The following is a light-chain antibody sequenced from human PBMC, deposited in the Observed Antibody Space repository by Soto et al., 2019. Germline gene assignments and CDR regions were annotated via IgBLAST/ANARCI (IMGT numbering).Light chain of an antibody. CDR2: GAS. CDR3: QQYESSPQT. V-gene: IGKV3-20*01. Sequence: EIVLTQSPGTLSLSPGETATLSCRASQSVSSSYLTWYQQKPGQAPRLLIKGASRRATGVPDRFSGSGSGTDFILTISRLEPEDFALNYCQQYESSPQTFGQGTKVEIK. CDR1: QSVSSSY. J-gene: IGKJ1*01.